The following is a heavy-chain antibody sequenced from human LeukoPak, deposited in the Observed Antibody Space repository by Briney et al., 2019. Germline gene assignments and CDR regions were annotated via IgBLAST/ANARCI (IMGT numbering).Heavy chain of an antibody. V-gene: IGHV4-59*01. Sequence: PSETLSLTCTVSGGSISSYYWSWIRQPPGKGLEWIGYIYYSGSTNYNPSLKSRVTISVDTSKNQSSLKLSSVTAADTAVYYCARDAGNWYFDLWGRGTLVTVSS. J-gene: IGHJ2*01. CDR1: GGSISSYY. CDR3: ARDAGNWYFDL. CDR2: IYYSGST.